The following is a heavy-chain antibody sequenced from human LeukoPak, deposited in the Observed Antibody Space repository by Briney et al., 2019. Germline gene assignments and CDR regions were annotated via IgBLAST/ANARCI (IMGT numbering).Heavy chain of an antibody. Sequence: GGTLRLSCAAYGFTFSDYSMNWVRQAPGKGLEWVSSISRSSRHVYNAGSFKGRFTISSDNAKNSLYLQVNSLRADDMAVYFCVKDLMGSGSTTAYLHHWGQGTLVTVSS. CDR1: GFTFSDYS. CDR3: VKDLMGSGSTTAYLHH. D-gene: IGHD1-1*01. V-gene: IGHV3-21*01. CDR2: ISRSSRHV. J-gene: IGHJ1*01.